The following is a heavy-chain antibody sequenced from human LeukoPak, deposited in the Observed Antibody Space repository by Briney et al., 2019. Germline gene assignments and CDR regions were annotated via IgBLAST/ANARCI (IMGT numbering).Heavy chain of an antibody. Sequence: GGSLRLSCAASGFTFSSYAMHWVRQAPGKGLEYVSAISSNGGSTYYANSVKGRFTISRVNSKNTLYLQMNSLRAEDTAVYYCARDYYGSGSYRGWFDPWGQGTLVTVSS. D-gene: IGHD3-10*01. V-gene: IGHV3-64*01. J-gene: IGHJ5*02. CDR3: ARDYYGSGSYRGWFDP. CDR2: ISSNGGST. CDR1: GFTFSSYA.